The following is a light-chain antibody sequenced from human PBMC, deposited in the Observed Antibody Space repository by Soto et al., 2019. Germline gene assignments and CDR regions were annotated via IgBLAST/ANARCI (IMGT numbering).Light chain of an antibody. Sequence: QLVLTQSPSASASLGASVKFTCTLSSGHSSYAIAWHQQQPEKGPQYLMKLNSDGSHNKGDGIPDRFSGSSSGAERYLTISSLQSEDEADYYCQTWDTGSVIFGGGTKLTVL. J-gene: IGLJ2*01. CDR3: QTWDTGSVI. CDR2: LNSDGSH. CDR1: SGHSSYA. V-gene: IGLV4-69*01.